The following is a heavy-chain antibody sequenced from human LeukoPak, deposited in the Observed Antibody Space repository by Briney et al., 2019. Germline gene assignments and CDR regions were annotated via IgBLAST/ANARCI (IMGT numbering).Heavy chain of an antibody. J-gene: IGHJ4*02. V-gene: IGHV1-69*13. CDR2: IIPIFGTA. D-gene: IGHD6-6*01. CDR1: GGTFSSYA. CDR3: ARRGSGSSSRGGYFDY. Sequence: AASVKVSCKASGGTFSSYAISWVRQAPGQGLEWMGGIIPIFGTANYAQKFQGRVTITADESTSTAYMELSSLRSEDTAVYYCARRGSGSSSRGGYFDYWGQGTLVTVSS.